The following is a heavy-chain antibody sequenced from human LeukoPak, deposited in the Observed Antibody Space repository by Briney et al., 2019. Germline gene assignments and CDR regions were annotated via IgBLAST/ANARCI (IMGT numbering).Heavy chain of an antibody. J-gene: IGHJ3*02. Sequence: GGSLRLSYAASGFTFSSSWMHWVRQAPGKGLVWVSRISIDGSNTVYADSVKGRFTISRDNAKNTLYLQMNSLRAEDTAVYYCASFTAGNPIWGQGTMVTVSS. CDR1: GFTFSSSW. CDR2: ISIDGSNT. CDR3: ASFTAGNPI. D-gene: IGHD1-14*01. V-gene: IGHV3-74*01.